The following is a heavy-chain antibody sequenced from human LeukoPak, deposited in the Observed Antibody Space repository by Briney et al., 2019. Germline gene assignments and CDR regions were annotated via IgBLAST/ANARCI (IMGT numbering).Heavy chain of an antibody. CDR1: GFTFSRYD. D-gene: IGHD6-19*01. CDR2: IGTAGET. Sequence: PGGSLRLSCAASGFTFSRYDMHWVRHSTGNGLEWVSGIGTAGETFYLGSVKGRFTISRENGKNSLYLQMNSLRVGDTAVYYCARSVPGGSGWMGSIEYWGQGTLVTVPS. J-gene: IGHJ4*02. CDR3: ARSVPGGSGWMGSIEY. V-gene: IGHV3-13*01.